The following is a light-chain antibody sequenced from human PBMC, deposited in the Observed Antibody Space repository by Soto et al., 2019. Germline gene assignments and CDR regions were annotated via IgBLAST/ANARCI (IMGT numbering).Light chain of an antibody. J-gene: IGKJ5*01. CDR1: QSVLYSSNNKNY. CDR2: WAS. V-gene: IGKV4-1*01. Sequence: DIVMTQSPDSLAVSLGERATINCKSSQSVLYSSNNKNYLAWYRQKPGQPPKLLIYWASTRESGVPDRFSGSGSGTDFTLTISSLQSEDFAVYYCQQYNNWPPYTFGQGTRLEIK. CDR3: QQYNNWPPYT.